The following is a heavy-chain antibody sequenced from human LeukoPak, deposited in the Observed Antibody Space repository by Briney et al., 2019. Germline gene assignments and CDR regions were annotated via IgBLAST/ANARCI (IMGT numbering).Heavy chain of an antibody. Sequence: PGGSLRLSCAASGFTFSSYGMHWVRQAPGKGLEWVAFIRYDGSNKYYADSVKGRFTISRDNSKNTLYLQMNSLRAEDTAVCYCAKSGPTYYYDSSGYAFDYWGQGTLVTVSS. CDR2: IRYDGSNK. CDR1: GFTFSSYG. V-gene: IGHV3-30*02. J-gene: IGHJ4*02. CDR3: AKSGPTYYYDSSGYAFDY. D-gene: IGHD3-22*01.